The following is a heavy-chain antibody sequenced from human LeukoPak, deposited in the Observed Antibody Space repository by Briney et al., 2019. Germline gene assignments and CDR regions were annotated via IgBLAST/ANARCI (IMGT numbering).Heavy chain of an antibody. CDR1: GFTFSSYG. Sequence: GGSLRLSCAASGFTFSSYGMHWVRQAPGKGLEWVAVIWYDGSNKYYADSVKGRFTISRDNSKNTLYLQMNSLRAEDTAVYYCARVAKMATIMGHFDYWGQGTLVTVSS. CDR3: ARVAKMATIMGHFDY. D-gene: IGHD5-24*01. V-gene: IGHV3-30*19. CDR2: IWYDGSNK. J-gene: IGHJ4*02.